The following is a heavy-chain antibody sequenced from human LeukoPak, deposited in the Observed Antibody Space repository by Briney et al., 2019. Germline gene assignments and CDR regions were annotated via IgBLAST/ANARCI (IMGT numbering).Heavy chain of an antibody. CDR3: ARDDSIAVAGTGGGDY. CDR1: GYTFTSYY. D-gene: IGHD6-19*01. V-gene: IGHV1-46*01. Sequence: ASVKVSCTASGYTFTSYYMHWVRQAPGQGLEWMGIINPSGGSTSYAQKFQGRVTMTRDMSTSTVYMELSSLRSEDTAVYYCARDDSIAVAGTGGGDYWGQGTLVTVSS. J-gene: IGHJ4*02. CDR2: INPSGGST.